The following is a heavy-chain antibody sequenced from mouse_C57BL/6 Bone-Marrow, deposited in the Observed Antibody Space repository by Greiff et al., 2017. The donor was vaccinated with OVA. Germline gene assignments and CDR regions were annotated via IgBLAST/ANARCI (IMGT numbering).Heavy chain of an antibody. D-gene: IGHD3-2*02. CDR3: ARIDSSGYDDY. Sequence: VQLQQSGPELVKPGASVKISCKASGYSFTGYYMNWVKQSPEKSLEWIGEINPSTGGTTYNQKFKAKATLTVDKSSSTAYMQLKSLTSEDSAVYYCARIDSSGYDDYWGQGTTLTVSS. V-gene: IGHV1-42*01. CDR1: GYSFTGYY. CDR2: INPSTGGT. J-gene: IGHJ2*01.